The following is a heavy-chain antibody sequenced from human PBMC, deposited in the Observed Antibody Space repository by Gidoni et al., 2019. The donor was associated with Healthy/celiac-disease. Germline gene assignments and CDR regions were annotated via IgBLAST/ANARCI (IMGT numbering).Heavy chain of an antibody. Sequence: EVQLVESGGGWVQPGRSLRLSCAASGFTFDDYAMPWVRQAPGKGLEWVSGISWNSGSIGYADSVKGRFTISRDNAKNSLYLQMNSLRAEDTALYYCAKDMGWELPGKNFDYWGQGTLVTVSS. CDR3: AKDMGWELPGKNFDY. CDR2: ISWNSGSI. V-gene: IGHV3-9*01. CDR1: GFTFDDYA. J-gene: IGHJ4*02. D-gene: IGHD1-26*01.